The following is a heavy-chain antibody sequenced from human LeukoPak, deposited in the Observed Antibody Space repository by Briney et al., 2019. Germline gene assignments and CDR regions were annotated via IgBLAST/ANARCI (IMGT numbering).Heavy chain of an antibody. CDR1: GFTFRDPW. Sequence: PGGSLRLSCAGSGFTFRDPWMSWVRQAPGKGLEWVSAISGSGGSTYYADSVKGRFTISRDNSKNTLYLQMNSLRAEDTAVYYCAKHNIDYWGQGTLVTVSS. J-gene: IGHJ4*02. CDR2: ISGSGGST. D-gene: IGHD1-1*01. CDR3: AKHNIDY. V-gene: IGHV3-23*01.